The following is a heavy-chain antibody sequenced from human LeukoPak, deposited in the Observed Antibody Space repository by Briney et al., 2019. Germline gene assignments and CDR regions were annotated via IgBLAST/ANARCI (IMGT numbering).Heavy chain of an antibody. Sequence: ASVKVSCKASGGTFSSYAISWVRQAPGQGLEWMGWISAYNGNTNYAQKLQGRVTMTTDTSTSTAYMELRSLRSDDTAVYYCARVEGSSGSYSLDYWGQGTLVTVSS. CDR1: GGTFSSYA. CDR3: ARVEGSSGSYSLDY. V-gene: IGHV1-18*01. J-gene: IGHJ4*02. CDR2: ISAYNGNT. D-gene: IGHD3-22*01.